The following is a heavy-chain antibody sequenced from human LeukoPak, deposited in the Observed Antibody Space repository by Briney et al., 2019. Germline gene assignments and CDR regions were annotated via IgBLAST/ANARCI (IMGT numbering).Heavy chain of an antibody. CDR3: ARAGYYYDSSGYR. J-gene: IGHJ4*02. CDR1: GGSISSDDYS. V-gene: IGHV4-30-4*08. D-gene: IGHD3-22*01. CDR2: IYYSGST. Sequence: SQTLSLTCIVSGGSISSDDYSWSWIRQPPGKGLERIGYIYYSGSTSYNPSLKSRVIISVDTSKNQFSLKLSSVTAADTAVYYCARAGYYYDSSGYRWGQGTLVTVSS.